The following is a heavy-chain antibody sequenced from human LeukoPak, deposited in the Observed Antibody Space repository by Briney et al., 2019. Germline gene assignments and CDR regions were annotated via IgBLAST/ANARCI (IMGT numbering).Heavy chain of an antibody. Sequence: GGSLRLSCAASGFTFSSYAMSWVRQAPGKGLEWVPTISGSVGSTYYADSVKGRFTISRDNSKNTLYLQMNSLRAEDTALYYCAKVVATIEYFQHWGQGTLVTVSS. D-gene: IGHD5-12*01. CDR3: AKVVATIEYFQH. V-gene: IGHV3-23*01. J-gene: IGHJ1*01. CDR2: ISGSVGST. CDR1: GFTFSSYA.